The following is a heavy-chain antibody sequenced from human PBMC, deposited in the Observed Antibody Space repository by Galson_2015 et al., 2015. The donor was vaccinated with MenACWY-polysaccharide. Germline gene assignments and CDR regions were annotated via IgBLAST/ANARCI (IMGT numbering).Heavy chain of an antibody. J-gene: IGHJ4*02. Sequence: SLRLSCAASGFTFTCYAMSWVRQAPGKGLEWVSAIRSSGTNTYYADSVKGRFTISRDNSKNTLYLQMNSLRAEDTAVYYCATRGPSSTSRNRWEYWGQGTLVTVSS. CDR1: GFTFTCYA. V-gene: IGHV3-23*01. CDR3: ATRGPSSTSRNRWEY. D-gene: IGHD2-2*01. CDR2: IRSSGTNT.